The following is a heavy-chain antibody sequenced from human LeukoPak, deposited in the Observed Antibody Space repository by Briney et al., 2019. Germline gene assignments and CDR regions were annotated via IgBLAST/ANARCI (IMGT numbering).Heavy chain of an antibody. CDR3: ARGGPYYYFYYRFDY. CDR1: GYTFNDYY. CDR2: IIPIFGTA. V-gene: IGHV1-69*05. J-gene: IGHJ4*02. Sequence: GASVKVSCKASGYTFNDYYIHWVRQAPGQGLEWMGGIIPIFGTANYAQKFQGGVTITTDESTSTAYMELSSLRSEDTAVYYCARGGPYYYFYYRFDYWGQGTLVTVSS. D-gene: IGHD3-10*01.